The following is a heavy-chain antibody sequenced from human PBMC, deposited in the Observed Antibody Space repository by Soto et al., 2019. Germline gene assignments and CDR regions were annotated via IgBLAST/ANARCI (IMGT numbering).Heavy chain of an antibody. J-gene: IGHJ3*01. CDR1: GFTFSSDG. CDR3: AKDEISKTIRGDAFNF. CDR2: ISYDGSYQ. D-gene: IGHD1-7*01. V-gene: IGHV3-30*18. Sequence: PWGSLRLSCAASGFTFSSDGMHWVRQAPGKGLEWVAVISYDGSYQYYVDSVKGRFTISRDNSKNTLYLQMNSLRAEDTAVYYCAKDEISKTIRGDAFNFWGQGTMVTVSS.